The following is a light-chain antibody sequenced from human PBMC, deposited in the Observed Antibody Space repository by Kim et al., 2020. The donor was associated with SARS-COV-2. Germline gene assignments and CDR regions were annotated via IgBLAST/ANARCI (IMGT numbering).Light chain of an antibody. CDR2: DTC. CDR3: LLSYSDSRV. CDR1: TGAVTSGHF. V-gene: IGLV7-46*01. Sequence: PRGTVTLTCGSSTGAVTSGHFPYGFQQKPGQAPSTLIYDTCNRHSWTPARFSGSLLGGKAALTLSAAQAEDEADYYCLLSYSDSRVFGGGTQLTVL. J-gene: IGLJ2*01.